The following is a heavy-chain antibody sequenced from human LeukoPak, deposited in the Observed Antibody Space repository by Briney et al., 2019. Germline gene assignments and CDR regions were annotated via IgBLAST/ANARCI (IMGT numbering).Heavy chain of an antibody. CDR2: ISYDGSNK. CDR1: GFTFSSYG. Sequence: GSLRLSCAASGFTFSSYGMHWVRQAPGKGLEWVAVISYDGSNKYYADSVKGRFTISRDNSKNTLYLQMNSLRAEDTAVYYCAKGATWIQLWLELFDYWGQGTLVTVSP. D-gene: IGHD5-18*01. J-gene: IGHJ4*02. V-gene: IGHV3-30*18. CDR3: AKGATWIQLWLELFDY.